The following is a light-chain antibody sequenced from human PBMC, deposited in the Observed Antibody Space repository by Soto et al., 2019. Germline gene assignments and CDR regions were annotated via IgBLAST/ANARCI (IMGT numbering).Light chain of an antibody. Sequence: EIVLTQSPATLSLSPGEGVTLSCRASRSVGSYLAWYQQKPGQPPRLLIYDASNRAIGIPARFSGSGSGTDFTLTISSLEHEDFTGYYCQQRSNSSTFGQGTKVEIK. CDR3: QQRSNSST. V-gene: IGKV3-11*01. CDR1: RSVGSY. CDR2: DAS. J-gene: IGKJ1*01.